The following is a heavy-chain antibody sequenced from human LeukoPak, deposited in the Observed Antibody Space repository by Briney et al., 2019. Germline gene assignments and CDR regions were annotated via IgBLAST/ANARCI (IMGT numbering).Heavy chain of an antibody. CDR2: IYYSGST. J-gene: IGHJ4*02. D-gene: IGHD1-14*01. V-gene: IGHV4-59*08. CDR3: ARHLTGDYFDY. CDR1: GGSISSYY. Sequence: PSETLSLTCTVSGGSISSYYWSWIRQPPGKGLEWIGYIYYSGSTNYNPSLKSRVTISVDTSKNQFSLKLSSVTAADTAVYYCARHLTGDYFDYWGQGTLVTVSS.